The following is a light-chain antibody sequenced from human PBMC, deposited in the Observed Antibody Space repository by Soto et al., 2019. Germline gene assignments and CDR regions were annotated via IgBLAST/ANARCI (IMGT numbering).Light chain of an antibody. CDR1: QSVSTE. Sequence: EIVMTQSPATLYVSPGERATLSCRASQSVSTELAWYQQKPGQPPRLLIYSASTRTTGVPARCTGSGSGSEFTLTISGLQSEDFAVYYCQQGHNWPLTFGQGTRLEI. V-gene: IGKV3-15*01. J-gene: IGKJ2*01. CDR2: SAS. CDR3: QQGHNWPLT.